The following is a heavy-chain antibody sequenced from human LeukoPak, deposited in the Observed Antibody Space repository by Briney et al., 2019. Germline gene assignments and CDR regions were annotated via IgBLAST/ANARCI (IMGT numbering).Heavy chain of an antibody. V-gene: IGHV3-69-1*01. J-gene: IGHJ4*02. CDR1: GFTVSSNY. Sequence: PGGSLRLSCAASGFTVSSNYMSWVRQAPGKGLEWVSSISSSSYIYYADSVKGRFTISRDNAKNSLYLQMNSLRAEDTAVYYCARDLGYSSSYYFDYWGQGTLVTVSS. CDR2: ISSSSYI. CDR3: ARDLGYSSSYYFDY. D-gene: IGHD6-6*01.